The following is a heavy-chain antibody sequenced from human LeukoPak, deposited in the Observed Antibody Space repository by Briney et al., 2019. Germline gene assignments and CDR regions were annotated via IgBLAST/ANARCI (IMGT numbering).Heavy chain of an antibody. CDR1: GFTLSSYS. D-gene: IGHD6-19*01. V-gene: IGHV3-21*01. J-gene: IGHJ4*02. CDR3: ARDLRIAVAGSDDY. CDR2: ISSSRSYI. Sequence: GGSVSLFCAACGFTLSSYSMNWLRQAPGKGLEWVSSISSSRSYIYYADSVKGRFTISRDNAKNSLYLQMNSLRAEDTAVYYCARDLRIAVAGSDDYWGQGTVVTVSS.